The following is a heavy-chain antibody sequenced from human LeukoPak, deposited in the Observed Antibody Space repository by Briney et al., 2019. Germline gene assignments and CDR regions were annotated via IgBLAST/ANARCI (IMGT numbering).Heavy chain of an antibody. CDR3: ARSYGSASYNIDY. Sequence: KPGGSLRLSCEVSGFTFFMYTMHWVRRAPGKGLEWVSLVSYDGSNEYCVDSVTGRFTISRDNSKNTLYLQMNSLRPEDTAVYYCARSYGSASYNIDYWGQGTLVTVSS. CDR1: GFTFFMYT. J-gene: IGHJ4*02. D-gene: IGHD3-10*01. CDR2: VSYDGSNE. V-gene: IGHV3-30*04.